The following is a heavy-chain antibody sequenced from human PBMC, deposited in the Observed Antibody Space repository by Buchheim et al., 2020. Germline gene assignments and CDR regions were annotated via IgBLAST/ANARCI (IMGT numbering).Heavy chain of an antibody. D-gene: IGHD3-22*01. CDR3: ARGPYDDSSGYEYYFDY. V-gene: IGHV4-31*03. J-gene: IGHJ4*02. Sequence: QVQLQESGPGLVKPSQTLSLTCTVSGGSISSGGYYWSWIRRHPGKGLEWIGYIYYSGSTYYNPSLKSRVPISVDTSKNQFALKLSSVTAADTAVYYCARGPYDDSSGYEYYFDYWGQGTL. CDR2: IYYSGST. CDR1: GGSISSGGYY.